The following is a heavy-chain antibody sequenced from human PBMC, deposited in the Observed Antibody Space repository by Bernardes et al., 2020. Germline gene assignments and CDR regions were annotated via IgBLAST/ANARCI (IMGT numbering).Heavy chain of an antibody. J-gene: IGHJ4*02. D-gene: IGHD6-19*01. Sequence: ASVKVSCKASGYTFTDYVISWVRQVPGQGLEWMGWINAYNVNTKYAQKFQGRVTMTKDKSTSTAYMEVRSLRSDDTAIYYCARDIAVAGEGFDYGGQGTLVTVSS. V-gene: IGHV1-18*01. CDR2: INAYNVNT. CDR3: ARDIAVAGEGFDY. CDR1: GYTFTDYV.